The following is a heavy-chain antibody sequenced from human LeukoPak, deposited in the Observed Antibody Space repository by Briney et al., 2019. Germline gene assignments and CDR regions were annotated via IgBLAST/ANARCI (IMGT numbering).Heavy chain of an antibody. D-gene: IGHD5-18*01. J-gene: IGHJ4*02. CDR2: IYSGGST. CDR3: ARQGYSYGYWVYFDY. V-gene: IGHV3-53*01. CDR1: GFTVSSNY. Sequence: GGSLRLSCAASGFTVSSNYMSWVRQAPGKGLEWVSVIYSGGSTYYADSVKGRFTISRDNSKNTLYLQMSSLRAEDTAVYYCARQGYSYGYWVYFDYWGQGTLVTVSS.